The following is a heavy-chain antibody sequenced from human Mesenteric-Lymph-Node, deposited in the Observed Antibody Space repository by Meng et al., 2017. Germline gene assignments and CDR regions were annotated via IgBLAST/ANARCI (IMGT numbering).Heavy chain of an antibody. V-gene: IGHV4-61*02. Sequence: SETLSLTCTVSGASISSGNYYWTWIRQPAGKGLEWIGRIYTSGSTDYNPSLQTRVTVSVDTSKSQFSLRLTSVTAADTAVYYCARERGLYYFYGLDVWGQGTTVTVSS. J-gene: IGHJ6*02. D-gene: IGHD3-10*01. CDR3: ARERGLYYFYGLDV. CDR2: IYTSGST. CDR1: GASISSGNYY.